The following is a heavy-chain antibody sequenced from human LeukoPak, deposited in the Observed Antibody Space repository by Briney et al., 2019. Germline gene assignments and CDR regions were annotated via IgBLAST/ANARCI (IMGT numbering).Heavy chain of an antibody. CDR3: ARGRKNYYGSGSRRNWFDP. D-gene: IGHD3-10*01. CDR2: IGTAGDT. V-gene: IGHV3-13*04. J-gene: IGHJ5*02. CDR1: VFTFSSYN. Sequence: GGALRLSSAAPVFTFSSYNMYWVRQAPGKGLEWVSDIGTAGDTYYPASVKGRFTTSRENAKNCLYLQMKSLRAGDTAVYYCARGRKNYYGSGSRRNWFDPWGQGTLVTVSS.